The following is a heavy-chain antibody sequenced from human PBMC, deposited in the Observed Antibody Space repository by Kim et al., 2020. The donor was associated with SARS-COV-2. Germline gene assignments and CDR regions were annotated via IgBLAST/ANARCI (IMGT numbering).Heavy chain of an antibody. V-gene: IGHV3-74*01. CDR1: GFTLSSHW. CDR2: INTDGKTI. D-gene: IGHD1-26*01. Sequence: GGSLRLSCAASGFTLSSHWMHWVRQAPGKGLAWVSRINTDGKTINYADSVKGRFTISRDDAKNTLYLQMSSLGAEDTAVYYCAATIVGATGLIYLGQGTLVTVSS. CDR3: AATIVGATGLIY. J-gene: IGHJ4*02.